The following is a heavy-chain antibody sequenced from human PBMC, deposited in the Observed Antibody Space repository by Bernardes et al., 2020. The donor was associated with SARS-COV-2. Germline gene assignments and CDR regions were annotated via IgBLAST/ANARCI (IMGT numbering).Heavy chain of an antibody. Sequence: SAAPFPPRAGYGWSLSGYYLHWLRPPPGKGLAWLGEINYSGSINYNPSLKSRVTISVDTSKNQFSLKLSSVTAADTAVYYCARAVCGIWYFDLWGRGTLVTVSS. CDR2: INYSGSI. CDR1: GWSLSGYY. D-gene: IGHD2-21*01. J-gene: IGHJ2*01. V-gene: IGHV4-34*01. CDR3: ARAVCGIWYFDL.